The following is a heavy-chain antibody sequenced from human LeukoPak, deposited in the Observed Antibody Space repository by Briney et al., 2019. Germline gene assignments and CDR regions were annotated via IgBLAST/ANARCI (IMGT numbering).Heavy chain of an antibody. CDR3: ARDGRMATTDTEQFDY. D-gene: IGHD5-24*01. J-gene: IGHJ4*02. Sequence: GGSLRLSCAVSGFTVRTNYMSWVRQAPGKGLEWVSSITSSSSHIYDADSVKGRFTISRDNAKNSLYLQMNSLRAEDTAVYYCARDGRMATTDTEQFDYWGQGTLVTVSS. CDR1: GFTVRTNY. V-gene: IGHV3-21*01. CDR2: ITSSSSHI.